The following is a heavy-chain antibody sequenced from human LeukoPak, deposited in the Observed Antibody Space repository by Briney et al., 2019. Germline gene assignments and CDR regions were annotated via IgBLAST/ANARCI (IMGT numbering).Heavy chain of an antibody. J-gene: IGHJ4*02. CDR2: ISGSGGST. CDR1: GFTFSSYA. Sequence: GGSLRLSCAASGFTFSSYAMSWVRQAPGKGLEWVSAISGSGGSTYYADSVKGRFTISRDNSKNTLDLQMNSLRAEDTAVYYCSKAPPSNHDSSGYYFDYWGQGALVTVSS. CDR3: SKAPPSNHDSSGYYFDY. V-gene: IGHV3-23*01. D-gene: IGHD3-22*01.